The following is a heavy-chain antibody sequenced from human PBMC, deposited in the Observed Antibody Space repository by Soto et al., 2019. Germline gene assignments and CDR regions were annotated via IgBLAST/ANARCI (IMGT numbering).Heavy chain of an antibody. D-gene: IGHD3-22*01. CDR2: IYYSGST. CDR1: GGSISSNYYY. Sequence: SETLSLTCTVSGGSISSNYYYWGWIRQPPGKGLEWIGSIYYSGSTYYNPSLKSRVTISVDTSKNQFSLKLSSVTAADTAVYYCMLGSGWKDFDYWGQGTLVTVSS. V-gene: IGHV4-39*01. CDR3: MLGSGWKDFDY. J-gene: IGHJ4*02.